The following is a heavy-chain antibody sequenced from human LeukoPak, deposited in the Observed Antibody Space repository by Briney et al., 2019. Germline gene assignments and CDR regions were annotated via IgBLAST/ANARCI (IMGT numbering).Heavy chain of an antibody. J-gene: IGHJ4*02. CDR2: ITDNGGST. D-gene: IGHD2-2*01. Sequence: GGSLRLSCAASGFTLSSSAMTWVRQAPGKGLDWVSIITDNGGSTFYADSVMGRFTISRDTSKNTLYLQMNSLRADDTAVYYCATVGGSCSSSNCYAYFDYWGQGTLVTVST. CDR1: GFTLSSSA. CDR3: ATVGGSCSSSNCYAYFDY. V-gene: IGHV3-23*01.